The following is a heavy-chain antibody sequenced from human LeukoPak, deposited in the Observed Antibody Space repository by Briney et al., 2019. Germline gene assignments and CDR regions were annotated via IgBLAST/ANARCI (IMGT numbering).Heavy chain of an antibody. Sequence: SETLSLACTVSGGSISSYYWSWIRQPPGKGLEWIGYIYYSGSTNYNPSLKSRVTISVDTSKNQFSLKLSSVTAADTAVYYCARGIAAAGTVPFDYWGQGTLVTVSS. J-gene: IGHJ4*02. D-gene: IGHD6-13*01. CDR3: ARGIAAAGTVPFDY. CDR2: IYYSGST. CDR1: GGSISSYY. V-gene: IGHV4-59*08.